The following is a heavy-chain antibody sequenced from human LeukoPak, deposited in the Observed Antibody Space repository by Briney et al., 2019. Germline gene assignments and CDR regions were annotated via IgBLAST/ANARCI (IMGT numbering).Heavy chain of an antibody. Sequence: SETLSLTCTVSGYSISSGHYWGWIRPPPGKGLEWIGNIYHNGNTYYNPSLKSRVTISVDTSKNQFSLKLSSVTAADTAVYYCATSAYDSSGYYDYWGQGTLVTVSS. D-gene: IGHD3-22*01. CDR1: GYSISSGHY. CDR3: ATSAYDSSGYYDY. J-gene: IGHJ4*02. CDR2: IYHNGNT. V-gene: IGHV4-38-2*02.